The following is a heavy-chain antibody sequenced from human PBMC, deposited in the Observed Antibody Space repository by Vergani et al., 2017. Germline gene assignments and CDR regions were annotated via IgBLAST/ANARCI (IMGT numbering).Heavy chain of an antibody. CDR1: GFTFSHYS. D-gene: IGHD2-2*01. J-gene: IGHJ4*02. V-gene: IGHV3-21*01. CDR3: AKDDPLSDVVVPDF. CDR2: ISGNNDDV. Sequence: EVQMVESGGGLVKPGGSLRLSCVASGFTFSHYSMNWVRQAPGKGLEWVSSISGNNDDVYYADSVKGRFTISRDNAKNSLYLDMSSLRAEDTAVYYCAKDDPLSDVVVPDFWGQGTLVTVSS.